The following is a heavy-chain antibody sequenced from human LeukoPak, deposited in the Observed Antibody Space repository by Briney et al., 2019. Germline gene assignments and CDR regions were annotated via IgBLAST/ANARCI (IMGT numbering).Heavy chain of an antibody. CDR1: GFTFSSYS. Sequence: GGSLRLSCAASGFTFSSYSMNWVRQAPGKGLEWVSVIYSGGSTYYADSVKGRFTISRDNSKNTLYLQMNSLRAEDTAVYYCARVNTAVAGWFDPWGQGTLVTVSS. D-gene: IGHD6-19*01. V-gene: IGHV3-66*01. CDR2: IYSGGST. CDR3: ARVNTAVAGWFDP. J-gene: IGHJ5*02.